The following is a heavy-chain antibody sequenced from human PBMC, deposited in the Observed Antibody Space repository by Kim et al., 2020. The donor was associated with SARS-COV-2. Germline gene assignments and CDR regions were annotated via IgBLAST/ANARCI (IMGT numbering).Heavy chain of an antibody. CDR1: GGSFSGYY. CDR2: INHSGST. J-gene: IGHJ4*02. D-gene: IGHD2-21*01. Sequence: SETLSLTCAVYGGSFSGYYWSWIRQPPGKGLEWIGEINHSGSTNYNPSLKSRVTISVDTSKNQFSLKLSSVTAADTAVYYCARVPLNRRLISRGFDYWGQGTLVTVSS. CDR3: ARVPLNRRLISRGFDY. V-gene: IGHV4-34*01.